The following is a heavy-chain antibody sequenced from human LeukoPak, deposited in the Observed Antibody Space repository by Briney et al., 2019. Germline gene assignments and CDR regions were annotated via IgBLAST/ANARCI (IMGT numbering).Heavy chain of an antibody. D-gene: IGHD2-15*01. CDR2: IMEDGSEK. CDR3: VRAKVGGSNDF. J-gene: IGHJ4*02. V-gene: IGHV3-7*01. Sequence: GGSLRLSCAPSGFTFSHYWMSWVRQAPGKGLEWVANIMEDGSEKKYVDSVKGRFTIYRDNNKNSVYLQMSGLRAEDTAIYYCVRAKVGGSNDFWGQGTLVTVSS. CDR1: GFTFSHYW.